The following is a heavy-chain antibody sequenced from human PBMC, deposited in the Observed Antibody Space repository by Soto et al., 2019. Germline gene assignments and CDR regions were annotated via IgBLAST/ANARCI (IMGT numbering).Heavy chain of an antibody. CDR2: INPGDSDI. Sequence: LKISCKASGYSFTTYWIAWVRQMPGKGLEWMGIINPGDSDIRYSPSFQGQVTISADNSISTAYLQWSSLKASDTAMYYCARHEQFYYYYYGMDVWGQGTAVTVSS. CDR3: ARHEQFYYYYYGMDV. J-gene: IGHJ6*02. V-gene: IGHV5-51*01. CDR1: GYSFTTYW. D-gene: IGHD4-4*01.